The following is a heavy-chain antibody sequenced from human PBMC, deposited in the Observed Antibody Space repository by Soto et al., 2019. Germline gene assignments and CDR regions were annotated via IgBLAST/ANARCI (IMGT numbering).Heavy chain of an antibody. V-gene: IGHV4-59*01. CDR2: IYYSGSI. D-gene: IGHD3-3*01. CDR3: ARGWFWSGSFNWFDP. CDR1: GGSMNNYY. J-gene: IGHJ5*02. Sequence: SKTLSLTCTVSGGSMNNYYWSWIRQPPGRGLEWIGYIYYSGSINYDPSLESRVTMSVDTSKNQFSLKLTSVTAADTAVYYCARGWFWSGSFNWFDPWGQGTLVT.